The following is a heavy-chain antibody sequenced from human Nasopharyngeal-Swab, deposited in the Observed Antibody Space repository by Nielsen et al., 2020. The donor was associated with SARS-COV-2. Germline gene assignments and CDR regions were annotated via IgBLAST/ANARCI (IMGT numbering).Heavy chain of an antibody. J-gene: IGHJ4*02. CDR1: GYTFTDYY. D-gene: IGHD3-10*01. CDR2: INPNTGRT. Sequence: ASVKVSCKPSGYTFTDYYMHWVRQAPGQGLQWMGRINPNTGRTDSAQKFQGRVTMTRDTSITTVYMELSSLGSDDTAIFYCLRDDGEVAGAAPAGPDGGYWGQGTPVTVSS. V-gene: IGHV1-2*06. CDR3: LRDDGEVAGAAPAGPDGGY.